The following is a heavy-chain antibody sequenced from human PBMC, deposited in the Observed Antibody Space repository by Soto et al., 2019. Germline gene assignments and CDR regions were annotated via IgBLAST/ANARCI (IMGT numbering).Heavy chain of an antibody. V-gene: IGHV3-11*01. D-gene: IGHD2-8*02. Sequence: PGGSLRLSCAASGFTFSDYYMSWIRQAPGKGLEWVSYISSSGSTIYYADSVKGRFTISRDNAKNSLFLQMNSLRADDTAVYYCARGVLAAVTNTFDYWGQGTLVTVSS. CDR1: GFTFSDYY. J-gene: IGHJ4*02. CDR3: ARGVLAAVTNTFDY. CDR2: ISSSGSTI.